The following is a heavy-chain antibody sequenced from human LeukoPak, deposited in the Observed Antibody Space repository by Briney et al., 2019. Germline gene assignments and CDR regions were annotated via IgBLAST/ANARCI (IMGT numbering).Heavy chain of an antibody. CDR3: SRYYYDSSGYYYADY. V-gene: IGHV3-49*04. Sequence: PGGSLRLSCAASGFTFSTYAMTWVRQAPGKGLEWVGFIRSKAYGGTTEYAASVKGRFTISRDDSKSIAYLQMNSLKTEDTAIYYCSRYYYDSSGYYYADYWGQGTLVTVSS. CDR2: IRSKAYGGTT. J-gene: IGHJ4*02. D-gene: IGHD3-22*01. CDR1: GFTFSTYA.